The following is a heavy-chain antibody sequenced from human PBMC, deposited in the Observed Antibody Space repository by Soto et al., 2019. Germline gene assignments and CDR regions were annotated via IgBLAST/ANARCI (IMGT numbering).Heavy chain of an antibody. Sequence: QVQLVASGGGVVQPGRSLRLSCAASGFTFSSYAMHWVRQAPGKGLEWVAVISYDGSNKYYADSVKGRFTISRDNSKNTLYLQMNSLRAEDTAVYYCARGSGYYYTDGMDVWGQGTTVTVSS. J-gene: IGHJ6*02. V-gene: IGHV3-30-3*01. CDR2: ISYDGSNK. D-gene: IGHD3-3*01. CDR1: GFTFSSYA. CDR3: ARGSGYYYTDGMDV.